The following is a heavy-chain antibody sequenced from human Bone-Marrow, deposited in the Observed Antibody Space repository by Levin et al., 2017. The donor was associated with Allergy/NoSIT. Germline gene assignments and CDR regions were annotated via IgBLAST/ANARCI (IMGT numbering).Heavy chain of an antibody. D-gene: IGHD4-23*01. Sequence: RASVKVSCKVSGYTLTELSMHWVRQAPGKGLEWMGGFDPEDGETIYAQKFQGRVTMTEDTSTDTAYMELSSLRSEDTAVYYCATGGGTVAHDAFDIWGQGTMVTVSS. V-gene: IGHV1-24*01. CDR3: ATGGGTVAHDAFDI. CDR1: GYTLTELS. J-gene: IGHJ3*02. CDR2: FDPEDGET.